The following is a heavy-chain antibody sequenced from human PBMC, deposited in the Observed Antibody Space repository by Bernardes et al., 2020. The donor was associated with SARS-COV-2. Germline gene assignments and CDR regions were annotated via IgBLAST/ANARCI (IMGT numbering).Heavy chain of an antibody. V-gene: IGHV4-39*01. CDR1: GDSISSSNYL. J-gene: IGHJ4*02. CDR3: ARLDYYLSGTSLNARHY. D-gene: IGHD3-10*01. CDR2: IHYSGSA. Sequence: ETLSLTCAVSGDSISSSNYLWGWIRQPPGKGLEWIGNIHYSGSAFYTPSLQTRVTILMDKSKNQFSLRLTSLTAADTAVYFCARLDYYLSGTSLNARHYWGQGTLVTVSS.